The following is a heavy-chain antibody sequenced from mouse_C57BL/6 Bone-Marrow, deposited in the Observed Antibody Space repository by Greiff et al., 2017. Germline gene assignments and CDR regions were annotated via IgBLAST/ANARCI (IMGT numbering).Heavy chain of an antibody. CDR2: ISSGSSTI. CDR1: GFTFSSFG. Sequence: EVKVVESGGGLVQPGGSRKLSCAASGFTFSSFGMHWVRQAPEKGLEWVAYISSGSSTIYYADTVKGRCTVSRDNPKNTLFLQMTSLRSEDTAMYYCARSNWDYWGQGTTLTVSS. D-gene: IGHD4-1*01. J-gene: IGHJ2*01. V-gene: IGHV5-17*02. CDR3: ARSNWDY.